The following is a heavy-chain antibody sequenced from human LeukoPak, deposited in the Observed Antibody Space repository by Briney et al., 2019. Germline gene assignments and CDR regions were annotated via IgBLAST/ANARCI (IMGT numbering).Heavy chain of an antibody. D-gene: IGHD6-19*01. CDR3: ARRSPYSTGWSSYFDY. Sequence: SETLSLTCAVYGGSFSGYYWSWIRQPPGKGLEWIGEIYRSGTTNYKPSLKSRVTISLDKSRNHFSLKLTSVTAADSAVYYCARRSPYSTGWSSYFDYWGQGALVTVSS. CDR1: GGSFSGYY. J-gene: IGHJ4*02. V-gene: IGHV4-34*01. CDR2: IYRSGTT.